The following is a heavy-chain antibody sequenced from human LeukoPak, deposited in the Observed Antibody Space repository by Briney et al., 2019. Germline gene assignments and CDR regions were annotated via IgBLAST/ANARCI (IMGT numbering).Heavy chain of an antibody. V-gene: IGHV5-51*01. D-gene: IGHD1-7*01. Sequence: GESLKISCKGSGYSFTSYWIGWVRQMPGKGLEWMGIIYPGDSDTRYSPSFQGQVTISADKSISTAYLQWSSLKASDTAMYYCARHTGTTFYSSPRFDPWGQGTLVPSPQ. J-gene: IGHJ5*02. CDR1: GYSFTSYW. CDR2: IYPGDSDT. CDR3: ARHTGTTFYSSPRFDP.